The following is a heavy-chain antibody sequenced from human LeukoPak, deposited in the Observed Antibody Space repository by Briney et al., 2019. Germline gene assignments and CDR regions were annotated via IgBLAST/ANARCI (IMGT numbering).Heavy chain of an antibody. Sequence: PSETLSLTCTVSGGSISSYYWSWIRQPPGKGLEWIGYIYHSGSTYYNPSLKSRVTISVDRSKNQFSLKLSSVTAADTAVYYCASGSIAVEGYFDYWGQGTLVTVSS. CDR1: GGSISSYY. CDR2: IYHSGST. CDR3: ASGSIAVEGYFDY. V-gene: IGHV4-59*12. J-gene: IGHJ4*02. D-gene: IGHD6-19*01.